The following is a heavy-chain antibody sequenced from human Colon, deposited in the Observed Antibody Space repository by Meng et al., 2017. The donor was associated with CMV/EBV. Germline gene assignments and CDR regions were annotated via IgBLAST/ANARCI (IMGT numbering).Heavy chain of an antibody. D-gene: IGHD3-10*01. Sequence: SETLSLTCTVSGDSIRSYYWTWIRQSPGKGLEFIGHIFSGGSPNYNPSLNSRVTISIDTSKNQVSLQLASVTTADTALYYCVRGDMVRGVIDLWGQGTLVTVSS. CDR2: IFSGGSP. CDR1: GDSIRSYY. CDR3: VRGDMVRGVIDL. V-gene: IGHV4-59*01. J-gene: IGHJ5*02.